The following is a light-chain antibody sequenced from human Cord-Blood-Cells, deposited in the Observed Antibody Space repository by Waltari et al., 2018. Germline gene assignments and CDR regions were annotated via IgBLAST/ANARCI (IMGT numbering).Light chain of an antibody. V-gene: IGKV3D-15*01. Sequence: EIVMTQSPATLSVSPGERATLSCRASQSVSSNLACYQQKPGQAPRLLIYGASTRPTGIPASFSGSGSGTEFTLTISSLQSEDFAVYYCQQYNNWPLTFGGGTKVEIK. CDR1: QSVSSN. CDR3: QQYNNWPLT. CDR2: GAS. J-gene: IGKJ4*01.